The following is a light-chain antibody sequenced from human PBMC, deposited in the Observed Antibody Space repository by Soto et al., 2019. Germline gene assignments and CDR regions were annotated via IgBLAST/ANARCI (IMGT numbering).Light chain of an antibody. V-gene: IGLV1-51*01. CDR2: DYN. J-gene: IGLJ2*01. CDR3: GTWDTSLSAVV. Sequence: QSVLTQPPSVSAAPGQKVTISCSGSSSNLGNNYVSWYQHLPGTAPKVLIYDYNKRPSGIPDRFSGSKSGTSATLGITGLQTGDEGDYYCGTWDTSLSAVVFGGGTKVTVL. CDR1: SSNLGNNY.